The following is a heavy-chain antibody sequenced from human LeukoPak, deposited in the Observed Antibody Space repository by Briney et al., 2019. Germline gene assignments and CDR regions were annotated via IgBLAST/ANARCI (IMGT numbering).Heavy chain of an antibody. V-gene: IGHV1-18*01. Sequence: ASVKVSCKASGYTFTSYGISWVRQAPGQGLEGMGWISAYNGNTNYAQKLQGRVTMTTDTSTSTAYMELRSLRSDDTAVYYCAGELTGTTFGIFDYWGQGTLVTVSS. D-gene: IGHD1-7*01. J-gene: IGHJ4*02. CDR1: GYTFTSYG. CDR2: ISAYNGNT. CDR3: AGELTGTTFGIFDY.